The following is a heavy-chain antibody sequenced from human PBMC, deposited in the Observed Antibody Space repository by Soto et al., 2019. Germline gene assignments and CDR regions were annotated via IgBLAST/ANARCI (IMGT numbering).Heavy chain of an antibody. CDR1: GGSFSGYY. CDR3: ARARSY. Sequence: QVQLQQWGAGLLKPSETLSLTCAVYGGSFSGYYWSWIRQPPGKGLEWSGEINHSGSTNYNPSLKSRVTISVDTSKNQFSLKLSSVTAADTALYYSARARSYWGQGTLVTVSS. J-gene: IGHJ4*02. V-gene: IGHV4-34*01. CDR2: INHSGST.